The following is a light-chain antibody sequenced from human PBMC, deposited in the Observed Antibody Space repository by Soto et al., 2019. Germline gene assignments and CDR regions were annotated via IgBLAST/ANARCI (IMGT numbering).Light chain of an antibody. Sequence: EIVMTQSPATLSVSPGERDTLSCRASQSVSSNLAWYQQKPGQAPRLLIYGASTRATGIPARFSGSGSGTEFTLTISSLQSEDFAVYYCQQYNNWPRWTFGQGTKV. CDR2: GAS. V-gene: IGKV3-15*01. CDR3: QQYNNWPRWT. CDR1: QSVSSN. J-gene: IGKJ1*01.